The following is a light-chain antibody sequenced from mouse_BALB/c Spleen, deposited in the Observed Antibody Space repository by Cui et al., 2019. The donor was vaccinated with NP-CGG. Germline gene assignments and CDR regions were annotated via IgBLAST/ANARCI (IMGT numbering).Light chain of an antibody. CDR3: ALWYSNHWV. CDR2: GTN. CDR1: TGAVTTNNF. J-gene: IGLJ1*01. Sequence: QAVVTQESALTTSPGETVTLTRRSSTGAVTTNNFANWVQEKPDHLFTGLIGGTNNRAPGVPARFSGFLIGDKAALTITGAQTEDEAIYFCALWYSNHWVFGGGTKLTVL. V-gene: IGLV1*01.